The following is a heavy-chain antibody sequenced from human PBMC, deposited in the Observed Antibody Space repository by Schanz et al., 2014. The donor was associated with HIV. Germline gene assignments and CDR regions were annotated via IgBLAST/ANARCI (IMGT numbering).Heavy chain of an antibody. J-gene: IGHJ4*02. Sequence: DVQLVESGGGLIQPGGSLRLSCAASGFTFDDYTMHWVRQAPGKGLEWVSLISWDGGSTYYADSVKGRFTISRDNSKNSLFLKMNSLRTEDTSLYYSAKVGTAVSTWGVFDYWGQGTLVTVSS. V-gene: IGHV3-43*01. CDR2: ISWDGGST. CDR3: AKVGTAVSTWGVFDY. CDR1: GFTFDDYT. D-gene: IGHD4-17*01.